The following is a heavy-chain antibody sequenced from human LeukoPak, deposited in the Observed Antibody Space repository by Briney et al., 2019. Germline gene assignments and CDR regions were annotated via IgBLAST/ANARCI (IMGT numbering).Heavy chain of an antibody. Sequence: GESLKISCKGSGYIFSTYWIAWVRQVPGKGLEWMGIINPGDSDTRYSPSFQGQVTISADKSVSTAYLHWSSLKASDTAIYYCARPNITSYYDSRGSDAFDVWGQGTMVTVSS. CDR3: ARPNITSYYDSRGSDAFDV. D-gene: IGHD3-22*01. CDR1: GYIFSTYW. CDR2: INPGDSDT. J-gene: IGHJ3*01. V-gene: IGHV5-51*01.